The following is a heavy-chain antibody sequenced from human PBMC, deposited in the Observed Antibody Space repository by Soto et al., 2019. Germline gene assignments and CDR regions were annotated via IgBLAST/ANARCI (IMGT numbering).Heavy chain of an antibody. V-gene: IGHV4-4*07. CDR1: DGSIDSYY. CDR3: ARGPRGQLSGMDV. Sequence: PSETLSLTCTVTDGSIDSYYGSWVRQPAGKGLEWIGRIFSSGTTDYNPSLKRRVTMSIDTSKNQLSLRLRSVTAADTAVYYCARGPRGQLSGMDVWGQGTTVTVSS. D-gene: IGHD6-13*01. J-gene: IGHJ6*02. CDR2: IFSSGTT.